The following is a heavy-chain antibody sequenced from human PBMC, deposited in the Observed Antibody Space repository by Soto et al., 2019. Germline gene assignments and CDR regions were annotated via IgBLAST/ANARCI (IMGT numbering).Heavy chain of an antibody. V-gene: IGHV3-7*01. CDR3: ARRALIWGSAFDI. CDR2: IKEDGSEK. CDR1: GIIFSTYW. J-gene: IGHJ3*02. D-gene: IGHD7-27*01. Sequence: EVQLVESGGGLVQPGGSLRLSCAASGIIFSTYWMSWVRQAPGKGLEWVANIKEDGSEKYYVDSVKGRFTISRDNAKNSLYLQMNSLSAEDTAVYYCARRALIWGSAFDIWVQGTMVTVSS.